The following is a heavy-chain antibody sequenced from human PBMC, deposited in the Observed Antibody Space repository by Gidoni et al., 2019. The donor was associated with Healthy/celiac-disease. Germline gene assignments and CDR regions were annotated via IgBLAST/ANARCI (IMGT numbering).Heavy chain of an antibody. CDR1: GGSISSSNW. D-gene: IGHD2-2*01. V-gene: IGHV4-4*02. CDR2: IYHSGPT. J-gene: IGHJ6*02. CDR3: ARDEIVVVPAAIARGYYYYGMDV. Sequence: QVQMQQSGPGLVKPSGTLSLTCAVSGGSISSSNWWSWVRQPPGKGLEWIGEIYHSGPTNYNPSLKIRVTISVDKSKNQFSLKLSSVTAADTAVYYCARDEIVVVPAAIARGYYYYGMDVWGQGTTVTVSS.